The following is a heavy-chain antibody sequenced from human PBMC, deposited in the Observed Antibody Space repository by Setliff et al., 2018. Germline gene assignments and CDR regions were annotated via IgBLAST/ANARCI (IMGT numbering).Heavy chain of an antibody. CDR2: ISSCNSDVT. D-gene: IGHD2-15*01. V-gene: IGHV1-18*01. CDR3: AISTLSICSGGSCPNVFDV. Sequence: ASVKVSCKASGYIFSSYGISWVRQAPGQGLEWMGWISSCNSDVTNYAQRFQGRITMTTDTSTSVACMDLRGLRSDDTAIYYCAISTLSICSGGSCPNVFDVWGPGTMVTVSS. J-gene: IGHJ3*01. CDR1: GYIFSSYG.